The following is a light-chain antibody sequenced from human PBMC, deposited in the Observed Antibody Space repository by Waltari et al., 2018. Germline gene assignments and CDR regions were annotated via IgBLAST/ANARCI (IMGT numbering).Light chain of an antibody. CDR1: SSDVGGYKF. J-gene: IGLJ2*01. CDR3: SSYAGSNNVV. V-gene: IGLV2-8*01. CDR2: EVI. Sequence: QSALTQPPSASGSPGQSVTISCTGTSSDVGGYKFVSWYHQHPGNAPKLIIYEVIKRPSGVADRFSGYKSGNPASLTVSGLQAEDEADYYCSSYAGSNNVVFGGGTKLTVL.